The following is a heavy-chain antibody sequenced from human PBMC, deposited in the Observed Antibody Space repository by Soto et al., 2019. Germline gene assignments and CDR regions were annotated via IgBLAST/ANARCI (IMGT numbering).Heavy chain of an antibody. CDR2: ISSSSRTI. J-gene: IGHJ4*02. CDR1: GFTFSSYT. CDR3: ARVPTRALDY. Sequence: EVQLVDSGGGLVQPGGSLRLSCAASGFTFSSYTMNWVRQAPGKGLEGISYISSSSRTIYYADSVKGRFTISRDNAQNSLYLQMTSLRDEDTAVYYCARVPTRALDYWGQGTLVTVSS. V-gene: IGHV3-48*02. D-gene: IGHD1-26*01.